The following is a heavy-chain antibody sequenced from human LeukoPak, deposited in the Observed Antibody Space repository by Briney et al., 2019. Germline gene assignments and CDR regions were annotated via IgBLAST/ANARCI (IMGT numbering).Heavy chain of an antibody. CDR3: AREESPRREVVPAAAGVDV. V-gene: IGHV1-69*06. CDR2: IIPIFGTA. Sequence: ASVKVSCKASGGTFSSYAISWVRQAPGQGLEWMGGIIPIFGTANYAQKFQGRVTITADKSTSTAYMELSSLRSEDTAVYYCAREESPRREVVPAAAGVDVWGKGTTVTVSS. CDR1: GGTFSSYA. D-gene: IGHD2-2*01. J-gene: IGHJ6*04.